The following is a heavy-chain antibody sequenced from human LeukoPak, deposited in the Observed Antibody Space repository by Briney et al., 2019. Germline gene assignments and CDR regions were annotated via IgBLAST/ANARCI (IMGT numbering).Heavy chain of an antibody. Sequence: GGSLRLSCVASDFTFSSDAMSWVRQAPGKGLEWLSGISASGGTTYYADSVKGRFTISRDDSRNTLYLQMNSLRGDDTAVYYCAKDVGKWESLHFFDYWGQGTLVTVSS. V-gene: IGHV3-23*01. CDR2: ISASGGTT. D-gene: IGHD1-26*01. CDR3: AKDVGKWESLHFFDY. J-gene: IGHJ4*02. CDR1: DFTFSSDA.